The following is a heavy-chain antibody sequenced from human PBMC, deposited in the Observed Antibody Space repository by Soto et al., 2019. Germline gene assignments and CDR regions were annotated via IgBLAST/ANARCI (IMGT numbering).Heavy chain of an antibody. CDR3: ARHGSN. CDR1: GVSISNSSYY. J-gene: IGHJ4*02. Sequence: QLQLQESGPGVVKPSETLSLTCTVSGVSISNSSYYWGWIRRPPGKGLEWIGTIYYSGITYYNPSLKSRVTISVDTSKNQFSLKLTSVTAADTDVYYCARHGSNWGQGTLVTVSS. V-gene: IGHV4-39*01. CDR2: IYYSGIT.